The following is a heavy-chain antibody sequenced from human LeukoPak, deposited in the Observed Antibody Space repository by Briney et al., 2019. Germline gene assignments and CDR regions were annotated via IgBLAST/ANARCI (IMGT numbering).Heavy chain of an antibody. V-gene: IGHV4-34*01. Sequence: PSETLSLTCAVYGGSFSGYYWSWIRQPPGKGLEWIGEINHSGSTNYNPSLKSRVTISVDTSKNQFFLKLSSVTAADTAVYYCARDYYGSGSYLRSRGYYFDYWGQGTLVTVSS. D-gene: IGHD3-10*01. CDR3: ARDYYGSGSYLRSRGYYFDY. CDR1: GGSFSGYY. J-gene: IGHJ4*02. CDR2: INHSGST.